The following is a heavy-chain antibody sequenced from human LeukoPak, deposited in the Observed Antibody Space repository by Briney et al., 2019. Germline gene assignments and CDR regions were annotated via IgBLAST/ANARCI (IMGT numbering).Heavy chain of an antibody. V-gene: IGHV3-23*01. D-gene: IGHD2-15*01. CDR1: VFTFSTFT. CDR3: DKDYARGGCSLDHCNPIDS. J-gene: IGHJ4*02. CDR2: LSPDGI. Sequence: GGSLTLSCAPSVFTFSTFTITWVRHAPGEGLEWFSTLSPDGINYADSVKGRFAISRDDSMSTLFLQMNSLRAEDTAIYYCDKDYARGGCSLDHCNPIDSWGQGTMVTVSS.